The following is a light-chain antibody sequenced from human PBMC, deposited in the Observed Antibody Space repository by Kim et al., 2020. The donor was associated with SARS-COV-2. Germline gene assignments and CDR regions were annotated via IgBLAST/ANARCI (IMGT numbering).Light chain of an antibody. V-gene: IGLV2-23*02. CDR1: SSDVGTYNL. CDR3: CSYAGSSTSV. J-gene: IGLJ1*01. CDR2: EVN. Sequence: QSALTQPASVSGSPGQSITISCTGTSSDVGTYNLVSWYQQNPGKAPKLMIDEVNKRPSGVPNRFSGSKSGNTASLTISGLQAEDEADYYCCSYAGSSTSVFGTGTKVTVL.